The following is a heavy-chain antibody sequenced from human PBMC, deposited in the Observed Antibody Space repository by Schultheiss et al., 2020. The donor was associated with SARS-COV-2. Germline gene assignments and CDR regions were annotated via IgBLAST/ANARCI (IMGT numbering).Heavy chain of an antibody. Sequence: GGSLRLSCAASGFTVSSNEMSWVRQAPGKGLEWVSYISSSSSTIYYADSVKGRFTISRDNSKNTVYLQMNSLRAEDTAVYYCARDSEVTMIGGSFDSWGQGTLVTVSS. J-gene: IGHJ4*02. D-gene: IGHD3-22*01. CDR3: ARDSEVTMIGGSFDS. CDR1: GFTVSSNE. V-gene: IGHV3-48*01. CDR2: ISSSSSTI.